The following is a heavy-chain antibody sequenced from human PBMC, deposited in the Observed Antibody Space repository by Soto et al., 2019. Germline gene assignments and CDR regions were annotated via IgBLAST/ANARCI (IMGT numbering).Heavy chain of an antibody. CDR3: AREGHYYDSSGYYNDAFDI. D-gene: IGHD3-22*01. CDR2: ISYDGSNK. J-gene: IGHJ3*02. Sequence: GGSLRLSCAASGFTFSSYAMHWVRQAPGKGLEWVAVISYDGSNKYYADSVKGRFTISRDNSKNTLYLQMNSLRAEDTAVYYCAREGHYYDSSGYYNDAFDIWGQGTMVTVSS. V-gene: IGHV3-30-3*01. CDR1: GFTFSSYA.